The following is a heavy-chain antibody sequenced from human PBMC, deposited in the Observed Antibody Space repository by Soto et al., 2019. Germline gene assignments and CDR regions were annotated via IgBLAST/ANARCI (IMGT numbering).Heavy chain of an antibody. Sequence: VKVSCKAYGYKLTSYDINWVRQATGRGVEWMGWRNPSSGNRGYAQKFRGRFTMKMKNSISTAYMELIRLRSEYRSGYYCARVMPGYSSGWHYYYYYGMDVWGQGTTVTVSS. D-gene: IGHD6-19*01. V-gene: IGHV1-8*01. CDR3: ARVMPGYSSGWHYYYYYGMDV. CDR2: RNPSSGNR. CDR1: GYKLTSYD. J-gene: IGHJ6*02.